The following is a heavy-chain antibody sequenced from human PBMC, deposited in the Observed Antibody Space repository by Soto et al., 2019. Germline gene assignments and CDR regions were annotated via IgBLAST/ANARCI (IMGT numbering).Heavy chain of an antibody. Sequence: EVQLVESGGGLVQPGRSLRLSCAASEFTFDNYAMHWVRQAPGKGLEWVSGISWNRGTLVYADSVKGRFTISRDNAKNSLFLQMNSLRPEDTALYFCAKGRTRPLELGSFGDNAFDVWGQGTMVTVSS. CDR3: AKGRTRPLELGSFGDNAFDV. CDR1: EFTFDNYA. CDR2: ISWNRGTL. J-gene: IGHJ3*01. V-gene: IGHV3-9*01. D-gene: IGHD3-10*01.